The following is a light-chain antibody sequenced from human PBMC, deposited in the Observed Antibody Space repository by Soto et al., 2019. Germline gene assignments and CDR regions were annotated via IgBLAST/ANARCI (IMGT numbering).Light chain of an antibody. Sequence: EIVLTQSPATLSLSPGERATLSCRASQSVSISYLAWYQQKPGQAPRLLIYGASSRATGIPDRFSGSGSGTDFTLTISRLEPEDFAVYYCQQYGSSPLTFGGGTKVDIK. CDR3: QQYGSSPLT. J-gene: IGKJ4*01. CDR1: QSVSISY. CDR2: GAS. V-gene: IGKV3-20*01.